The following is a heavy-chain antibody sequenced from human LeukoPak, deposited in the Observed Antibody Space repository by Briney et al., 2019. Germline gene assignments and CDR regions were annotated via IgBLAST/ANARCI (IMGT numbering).Heavy chain of an antibody. CDR1: GFTFSSYS. J-gene: IGHJ4*02. Sequence: GGSLRLSCAASGFTFSSYSMNWVRQAPGKGLEWVSYITSSGSTIYYADSVKGRFTISRDNAKNSLYLQMDSLRDEDTAIYYCAKAKTYYFDYWGQGTLVTSSS. CDR2: ITSSGSTI. CDR3: AKAKTYYFDY. V-gene: IGHV3-48*02.